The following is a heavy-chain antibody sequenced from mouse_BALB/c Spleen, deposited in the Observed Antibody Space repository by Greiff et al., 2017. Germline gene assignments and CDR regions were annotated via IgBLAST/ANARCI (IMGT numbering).Heavy chain of an antibody. V-gene: IGHV2-9*02. Sequence: VMLVESGPGLVAPSQSLSITCTVSGFSLTSYGVHWVRQPPGKGLEWLGVIWAGGSTNYNSALMSRLSISKDNSKSQVFLKMNSLQTDDTAMYYCARDRNDYFAYWGQGTLVTVSA. J-gene: IGHJ3*01. CDR3: ARDRNDYFAY. CDR1: GFSLTSYG. D-gene: IGHD2-4*01. CDR2: IWAGGST.